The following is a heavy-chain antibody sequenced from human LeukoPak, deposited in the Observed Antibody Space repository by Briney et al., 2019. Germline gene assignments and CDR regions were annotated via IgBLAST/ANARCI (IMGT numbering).Heavy chain of an antibody. V-gene: IGHV4-4*02. CDR2: IYYSGST. Sequence: SGTLSLTCAVSGGSISSSNWWIWLRQPPGKGLEWIGSIYYSGSTYYNPSLKSRVTISVDTSKNQFSLKLSSVTAADTAVYYCAFMDYVWGSYLFRNDYWGQGTLVTVSS. D-gene: IGHD3-16*02. CDR3: AFMDYVWGSYLFRNDY. J-gene: IGHJ4*02. CDR1: GGSISSSNW.